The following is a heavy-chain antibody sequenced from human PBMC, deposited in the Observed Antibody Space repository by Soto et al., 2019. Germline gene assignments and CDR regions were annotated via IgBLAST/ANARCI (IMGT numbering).Heavy chain of an antibody. V-gene: IGHV5-10-1*01. CDR3: APSSAGNYYYCGMDV. J-gene: IGHJ6*02. CDR2: IDPSDSYT. Sequence: RGESLKISCKGSGYSFTSYWISWVRQMPGKGLEWMGRIDPSDSYTNYSPFFQGYVTISADKSVSTAYLQWSSLKDSNTAMYYCAPSSAGNYYYCGMDVWGQGTTVTVSS. D-gene: IGHD6-13*01. CDR1: GYSFTSYW.